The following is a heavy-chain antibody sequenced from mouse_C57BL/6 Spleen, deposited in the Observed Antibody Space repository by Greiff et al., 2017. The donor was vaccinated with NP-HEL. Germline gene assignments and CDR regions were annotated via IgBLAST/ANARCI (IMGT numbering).Heavy chain of an antibody. CDR2: IYPGDGDT. J-gene: IGHJ2*01. V-gene: IGHV1-80*01. CDR3: AREDSSGYYY. D-gene: IGHD3-2*02. CDR1: GYAFSSYW. Sequence: QVQLKESGAELVKPGASVKISCKASGYAFSSYWMNWVKQRPGKGLEWIGQIYPGDGDTNYNGKFKGKATLTADKSSSTAYMQLSSLTSEDSAVYFCAREDSSGYYYWGQGTTLTVSS.